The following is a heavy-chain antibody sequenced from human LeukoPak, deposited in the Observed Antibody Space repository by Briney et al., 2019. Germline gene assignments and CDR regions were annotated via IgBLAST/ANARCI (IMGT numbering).Heavy chain of an antibody. D-gene: IGHD4-17*01. CDR1: GGSISSYY. J-gene: IGHJ4*02. Sequence: SETLSLTCTVSGGSISSYYWSWIRQPPGKGLEWIGYIAYSGSTNYNPSLKSRVTISVDTSRNQFYLELSSVTAADTAVYYCARRNYGDYDHYFDYWGQGTLVTVSS. CDR3: ARRNYGDYDHYFDY. V-gene: IGHV4-59*08. CDR2: IAYSGST.